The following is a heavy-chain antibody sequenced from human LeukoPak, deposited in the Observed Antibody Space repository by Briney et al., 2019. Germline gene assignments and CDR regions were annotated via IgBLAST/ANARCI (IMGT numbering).Heavy chain of an antibody. V-gene: IGHV4-38-2*02. D-gene: IGHD4-17*01. CDR3: ARGTYGYYMDV. J-gene: IGHJ6*03. Sequence: SYTLSLTCSGSNYSISNSLYWGWLRQPPGKGLEWIGSIYRSGSTFYNPSLKSRVTIQLNTSKNQFSLKLSSVTAADTAVYFCARGTYGYYMDVWGKGTTVSVFS. CDR1: NYSISNSLY. CDR2: IYRSGST.